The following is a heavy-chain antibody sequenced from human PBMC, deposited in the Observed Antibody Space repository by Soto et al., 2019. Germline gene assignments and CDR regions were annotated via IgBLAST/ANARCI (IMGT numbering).Heavy chain of an antibody. CDR1: GGSISSDDYY. D-gene: IGHD1-1*01. V-gene: IGHV4-30-4*01. CDR3: ARVPRLLIHYYYGMDV. Sequence: SETLFLTCTVSGGSISSDDYYWGWIRQPPGKGLEWIGYIYYSGSTYYNPSLKSRVTISVDTSKNQFSLKLSSMTAADTAVYYCARVPRLLIHYYYGMDVWGQGTTVTVSS. J-gene: IGHJ6*02. CDR2: IYYSGST.